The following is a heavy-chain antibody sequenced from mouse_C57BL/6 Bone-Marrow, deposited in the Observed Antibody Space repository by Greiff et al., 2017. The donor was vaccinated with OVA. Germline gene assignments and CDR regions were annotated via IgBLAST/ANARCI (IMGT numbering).Heavy chain of an antibody. V-gene: IGHV1-76*01. D-gene: IGHD2-1*01. Sequence: QVQLQQSGAELVRPGASVKLSCKASGYTFTDYYITWVKQRPGQGLEWIARIYPGSGNTYYNEKFKGKATLTAEKSSITAYMQLSSLTSEDSAVYFCARSRGNFYYAMDYWGQGTSVTVSS. CDR3: ARSRGNFYYAMDY. J-gene: IGHJ4*01. CDR2: IYPGSGNT. CDR1: GYTFTDYY.